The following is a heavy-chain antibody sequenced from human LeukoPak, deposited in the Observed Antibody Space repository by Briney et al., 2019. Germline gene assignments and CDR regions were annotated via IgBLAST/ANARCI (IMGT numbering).Heavy chain of an antibody. V-gene: IGHV1-18*01. CDR2: ISGYQGST. CDR3: ARSTLATITAGPFDY. CDR1: GYTFSLYG. Sequence: GASVKVSCKASGYTFSLYGIVWVRQAPGQGLEWMGWISGYQGSTKYAQNFQGRVTMTIDTSTGTAYMELRSLRSDDTAIYFCARSTLATITAGPFDYWGQGTLVAVSS. D-gene: IGHD5-24*01. J-gene: IGHJ4*02.